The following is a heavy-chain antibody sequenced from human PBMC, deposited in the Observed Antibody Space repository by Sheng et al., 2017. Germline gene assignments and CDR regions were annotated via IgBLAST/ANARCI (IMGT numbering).Heavy chain of an antibody. Sequence: EVHLVESGGDFVQPGGSLRVSCAASGLTFSSTAMTWVRQAPGKGLEWVSGVSDGGDYTYYTDSVKGRFTISRDNSKNTLYLQMNSLRAEDTAVYYCATVARYYDSNRYGRDAQYFQHWGQGTPGHRLL. CDR2: VSDGGDYT. CDR3: ATVARYYDSNRYGRDAQYFQH. D-gene: IGHD3-22*01. J-gene: IGHJ1*01. V-gene: IGHV3-23*04. CDR1: GLTFSSTA.